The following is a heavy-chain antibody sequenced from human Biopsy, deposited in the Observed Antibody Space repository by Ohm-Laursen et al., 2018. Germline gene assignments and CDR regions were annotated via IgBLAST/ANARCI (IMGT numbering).Heavy chain of an antibody. J-gene: IGHJ6*02. D-gene: IGHD3-10*01. CDR1: GYTFTDYG. Sequence: SVKVSCNASGYTFTDYGVSWVRQAPGQGLEWMGWIATYNGNTNYAQKVQGRVTMTTDTSTSTAYVELRSLRSDDTAVYYCARDRGYYYYYGMDVWGQGTTVTVSS. CDR3: ARDRGYYYYYGMDV. V-gene: IGHV1-18*01. CDR2: IATYNGNT.